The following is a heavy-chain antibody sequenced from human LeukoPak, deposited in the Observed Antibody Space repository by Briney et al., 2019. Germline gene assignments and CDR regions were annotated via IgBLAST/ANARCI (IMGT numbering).Heavy chain of an antibody. CDR1: GYTFTSYD. V-gene: IGHV1-8*01. CDR2: MNPNSGNT. J-gene: IGHJ5*01. CDR3: ARGLMVYAGIRFDP. Sequence: ASVKVSCKASGYTFTSYDINWVRQATGQGLEWMGWMNPNSGNTGYAQKFQGRVTMTRNTSISTAYMELSSLRSEDTAVYYCARGLMVYAGIRFDPWAQGTLVTVSS. D-gene: IGHD2-8*01.